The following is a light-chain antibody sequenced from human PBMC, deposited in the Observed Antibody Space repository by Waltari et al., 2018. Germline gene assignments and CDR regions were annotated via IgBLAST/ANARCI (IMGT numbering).Light chain of an antibody. Sequence: DIVMTQSPDSLAVSLGERATINCKSSQTVLHSSDTKKYVAWYQQKPGQPPKLLIYWASTRESGVPDRFSGSGSGTDFTLTISSLQAEDVAVYYCHQYSSTPWTFGQGTKVEVK. V-gene: IGKV4-1*01. CDR1: QTVLHSSDTKKY. CDR2: WAS. J-gene: IGKJ1*01. CDR3: HQYSSTPWT.